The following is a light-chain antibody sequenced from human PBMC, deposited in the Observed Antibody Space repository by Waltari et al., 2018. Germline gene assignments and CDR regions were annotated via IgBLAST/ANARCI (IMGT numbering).Light chain of an antibody. CDR3: CSYAGSTTLV. Sequence: QSALTQPASVSGSPGQSITISCIGTSSDVGNYNLVSWYQQYPGKAPKLMICEGSKRPSGVSNRFAGSKSGNTASLTISGRQAGDEADYHCCSYAGSTTLVFGGGTKLTVL. CDR2: EGS. J-gene: IGLJ2*01. V-gene: IGLV2-23*01. CDR1: SSDVGNYNL.